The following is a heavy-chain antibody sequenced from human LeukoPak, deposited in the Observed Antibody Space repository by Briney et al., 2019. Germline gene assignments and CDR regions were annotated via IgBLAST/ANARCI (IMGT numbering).Heavy chain of an antibody. V-gene: IGHV3-74*01. J-gene: IGHJ4*01. CDR1: EFNFFSYG. Sequence: GGSLRLSCAASEFNFFSYGMQWVRQAPGKGLVWVSRIFSDGSTTSYADSVKGRFTISRDNAKNTLYLQMNSLRAEDTAVYYCARELPREVTLDYWGQGTLVTVSP. CDR3: ARELPREVTLDY. D-gene: IGHD2-21*02. CDR2: IFSDGSTT.